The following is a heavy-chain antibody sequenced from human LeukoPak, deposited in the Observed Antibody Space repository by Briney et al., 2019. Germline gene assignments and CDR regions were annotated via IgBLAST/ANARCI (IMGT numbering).Heavy chain of an antibody. CDR1: GYTFTSYG. V-gene: IGHV1-18*01. D-gene: IGHD3-10*01. CDR3: TRSGNISMIRGVITTPAIIGY. CDR2: ISGYNGNT. Sequence: ASVKVSCKASGYTFTSYGISWVRQAPGQGLEWMGWISGYNGNTNYAQKLQGRVTMTTDTSTSTAYMEMRSLRSEDTAIYYCTRSGNISMIRGVITTPAIIGYWGQGTLVTVSS. J-gene: IGHJ4*02.